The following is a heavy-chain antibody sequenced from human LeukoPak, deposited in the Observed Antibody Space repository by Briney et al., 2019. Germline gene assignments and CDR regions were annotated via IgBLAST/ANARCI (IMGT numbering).Heavy chain of an antibody. D-gene: IGHD6-13*01. CDR3: ARVLGIAAAGRDAFDI. J-gene: IGHJ3*02. V-gene: IGHV4-4*02. CDR1: GGSISSSNW. CDR2: IYHSGST. Sequence: SGTLSLTCAVSGGSISSSNWWSWVRQPPGKGLEWIGEIYHSGSTNYNPSLKSRVTISVDKSKNQFSLKLSSVTAADTAVYYCARVLGIAAAGRDAFDIWGQGTMVTVSS.